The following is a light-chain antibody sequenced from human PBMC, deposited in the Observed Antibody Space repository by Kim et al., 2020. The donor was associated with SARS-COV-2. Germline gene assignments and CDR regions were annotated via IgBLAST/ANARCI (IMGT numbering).Light chain of an antibody. Sequence: SPGERATLSCRASQSIYRTYLAWYQQTPGQPPRILIYGAFSRATGIPDRFSGGGSGTDFTLTISRLEPEDFAVYYCQQYDSSPPTFGQGTKVDIK. J-gene: IGKJ1*01. CDR1: QSIYRTY. CDR2: GAF. CDR3: QQYDSSPPT. V-gene: IGKV3-20*01.